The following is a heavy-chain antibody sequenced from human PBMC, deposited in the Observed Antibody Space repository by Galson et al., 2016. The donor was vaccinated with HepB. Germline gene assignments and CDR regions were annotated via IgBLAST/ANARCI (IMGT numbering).Heavy chain of an antibody. D-gene: IGHD3-16*02. V-gene: IGHV3-23*01. CDR3: AKRLFGSYLDY. CDR2: ISSSDHRT. CDR1: GFTFDDYA. J-gene: IGHJ4*02. Sequence: SLRLSCAASGFTFDDYAMHWVRQAPGKGLEWVSAISSSDHRTYYADSVKGRFTISRDNSKNTLYLQMNSLRAEDTAVYYCAKRLFGSYLDYWGRGTLVTVSS.